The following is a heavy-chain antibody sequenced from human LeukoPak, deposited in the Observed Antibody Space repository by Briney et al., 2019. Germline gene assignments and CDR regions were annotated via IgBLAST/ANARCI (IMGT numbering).Heavy chain of an antibody. CDR3: ASWGWELPPSGYYYGMDV. D-gene: IGHD1-26*01. CDR2: IYYSGST. J-gene: IGHJ6*02. CDR1: GGSISSSSYY. V-gene: IGHV4-39*01. Sequence: SETLSLTCTVSGGSISSSSYYWGWIRQPPGKGLEWIGSIYYSGSTYYNPSLKSRVTISVDTSKNQFSLKLSSVTAADTAVYYCASWGWELPPSGYYYGMDVWGQGTTVTVSS.